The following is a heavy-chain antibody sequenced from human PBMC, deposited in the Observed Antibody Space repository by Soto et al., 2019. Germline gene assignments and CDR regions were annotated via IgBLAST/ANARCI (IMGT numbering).Heavy chain of an antibody. CDR3: ARDYAYGGNSNWFDP. J-gene: IGHJ5*02. CDR1: GGTFSSYT. Sequence: QVQLVQSGAEVKKPGSSVKVSCKASGGTFSSYTISWVRQAPGQGLEWMGRIIPILGIANYAQKFQGRVTITADKSTSTAYSELSSLRPDDTALYYCARDYAYGGNSNWFDPWAQQTLVTVSS. CDR2: IIPILGIA. D-gene: IGHD4-17*01. V-gene: IGHV1-69*08.